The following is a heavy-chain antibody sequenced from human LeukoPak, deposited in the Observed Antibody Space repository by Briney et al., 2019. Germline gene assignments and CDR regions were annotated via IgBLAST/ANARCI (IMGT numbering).Heavy chain of an antibody. V-gene: IGHV3-23*01. D-gene: IGHD3-22*01. CDR3: AKDSSSYDWGYMDV. CDR2: IGGSDGRT. CDR1: GFTFSNYA. Sequence: GGSLRLSCAASGFTFSNYAMSWVRRAPGKGLEWVSLIGGSDGRTRYADSVKGRFTISRDNSKNTLYLEMNSLRAEDTAVYYCAKDSSSYDWGYMDVWGKGTTVTISS. J-gene: IGHJ6*03.